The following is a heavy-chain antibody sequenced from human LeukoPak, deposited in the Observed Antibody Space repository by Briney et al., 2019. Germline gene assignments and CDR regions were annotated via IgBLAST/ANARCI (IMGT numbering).Heavy chain of an antibody. Sequence: GGSLRLSCVASGFTFSNYWMAWVRQAPGKGPEWVANINLDGSQKYYADSVKGRFTISRDNSKNTLYLQMNSLRAEDTAVYYCARSYSGSYDPPYYYGMDVWGQGTTVTVSS. D-gene: IGHD1-26*01. CDR2: INLDGSQK. J-gene: IGHJ6*02. CDR1: GFTFSNYW. CDR3: ARSYSGSYDPPYYYGMDV. V-gene: IGHV3-7*01.